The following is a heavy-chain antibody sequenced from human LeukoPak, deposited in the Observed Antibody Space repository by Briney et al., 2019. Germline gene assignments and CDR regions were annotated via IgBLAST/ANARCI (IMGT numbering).Heavy chain of an antibody. J-gene: IGHJ4*02. D-gene: IGHD3-9*01. CDR1: GFTFSNYA. CDR2: ISGTGGSA. CDR3: AKDQGGRYYDILAGYYPENFFDY. Sequence: PGGSLRLSCSASGFTFSNYAMSWVRQAPGKGLEWVSTISGTGGSAKYADSVMGRFTFSRDNSKDTLYLQMNGLRAEDTAVYYCAKDQGGRYYDILAGYYPENFFDYWGQGTLVTVSS. V-gene: IGHV3-23*01.